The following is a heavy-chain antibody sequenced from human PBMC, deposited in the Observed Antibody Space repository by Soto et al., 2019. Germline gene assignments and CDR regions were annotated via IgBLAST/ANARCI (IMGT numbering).Heavy chain of an antibody. V-gene: IGHV3-30*03. CDR2: ISYDVSNK. J-gene: IGHJ4*02. CDR1: GFTFSSYG. CDR3: ASGYWGNQLDY. Sequence: GGSLRLSCAASGFTFSSYGMHGVRQAPGKGLDWVAVISYDVSNKYYADSVKGRFTISRDNSKNTLYLQMNSLRAEDPAVYYCASGYWGNQLDYWGQGTLVTVSS. D-gene: IGHD3-16*01.